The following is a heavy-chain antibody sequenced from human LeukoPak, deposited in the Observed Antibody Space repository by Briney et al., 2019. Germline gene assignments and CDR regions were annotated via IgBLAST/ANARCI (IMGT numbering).Heavy chain of an antibody. CDR3: AKGGGYEAQYYYYYLDV. J-gene: IGHJ6*03. CDR2: ISGSGDTL. D-gene: IGHD5-12*01. CDR1: GFTFSNHG. Sequence: QSGGSLRLSCAASGFTFSNHGMNWVRQAPGKGLEWVSGISGSGDTLYYADSVKGRFTISRDNSKNTLYLQMKSLRAEDTAVYYCAKGGGYEAQYYYYYLDVWGKGTTVTISS. V-gene: IGHV3-23*01.